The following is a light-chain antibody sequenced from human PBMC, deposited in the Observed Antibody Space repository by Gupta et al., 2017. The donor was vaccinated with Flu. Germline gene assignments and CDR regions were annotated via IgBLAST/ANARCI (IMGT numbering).Light chain of an antibody. CDR3: CPYAGSSTLYV. Sequence: QSALTPPASVSGSPGQSITISCTGTSRDVGSYNLVPWYQQHPGKAPKLMIYEGSKRPSGVSNRFSGSKSGNTASLTISGLQAEDEADYYCCPYAGSSTLYVFGTGTKVTVL. J-gene: IGLJ1*01. CDR1: SRDVGSYNL. V-gene: IGLV2-23*01. CDR2: EGS.